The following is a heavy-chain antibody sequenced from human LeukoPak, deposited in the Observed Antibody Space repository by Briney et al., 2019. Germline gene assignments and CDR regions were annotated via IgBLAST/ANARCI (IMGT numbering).Heavy chain of an antibody. V-gene: IGHV3-48*01. CDR3: ARVDYGGFNFDY. CDR2: ISGSSGSI. CDR1: GFTFSSYS. Sequence: GGSLRLSCAASGFTFSSYSMNWVRQAPGKGLEWVLYISGSSGSIYYADSVRGRFTISRDNAKNSLSLQMNSLRAEDTAVYYCARVDYGGFNFDYWGQGTLVTVSS. J-gene: IGHJ4*02. D-gene: IGHD4-23*01.